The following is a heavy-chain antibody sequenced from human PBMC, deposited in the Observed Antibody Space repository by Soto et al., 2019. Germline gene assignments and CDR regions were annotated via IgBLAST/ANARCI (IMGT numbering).Heavy chain of an antibody. CDR1: GGSISSSSYY. CDR2: INYSGSS. D-gene: IGHD2-15*01. J-gene: IGHJ4*02. V-gene: IGHV4-39*01. Sequence: PSETLSLTCSVSGGSISSSSYYWGWIRQPPGKGLEWVGSINYSGSSHYNPSLKSRVTISVDTSKNQFPLKLGSVTAANTAVYSWARHVVAGTSSYYFDYWGQGTLVTVSS. CDR3: ARHVVAGTSSYYFDY.